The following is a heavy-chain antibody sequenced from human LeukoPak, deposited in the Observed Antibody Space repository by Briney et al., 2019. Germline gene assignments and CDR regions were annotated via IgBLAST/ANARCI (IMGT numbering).Heavy chain of an antibody. CDR1: GGSISSYY. CDR3: ARVIRYCSSTSCYPLYYYYYYMDV. V-gene: IGHV4-4*07. CDR2: IYTSGST. J-gene: IGHJ6*03. Sequence: KPSETLSLTCTVSGGSISSYYWSWIRQPAGKGLEWIGCIYTSGSTNYNPSLKSRVTMSVDTSKNQFSLKLSSVTAADTAVYYCARVIRYCSSTSCYPLYYYYYYMDVWGKGTTVTVSS. D-gene: IGHD2-2*01.